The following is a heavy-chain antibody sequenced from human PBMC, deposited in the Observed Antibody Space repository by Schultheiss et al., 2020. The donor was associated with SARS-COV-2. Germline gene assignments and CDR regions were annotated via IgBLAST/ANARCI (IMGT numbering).Heavy chain of an antibody. CDR2: ISGSGGST. D-gene: IGHD3-3*01. V-gene: IGHV3-23*01. CDR3: AKGVGPLRDFWSGYSSSYYYYYMDV. J-gene: IGHJ6*03. Sequence: GGSLRLSCAASGFTFSSYAMSWVRQAPGKGLEWVSAISGSGGSTYYADSVKGRFTISRDNSKNTLYLQMYSLRAEDTAVYYCAKGVGPLRDFWSGYSSSYYYYYMDVWGKGTTVTGSS. CDR1: GFTFSSYA.